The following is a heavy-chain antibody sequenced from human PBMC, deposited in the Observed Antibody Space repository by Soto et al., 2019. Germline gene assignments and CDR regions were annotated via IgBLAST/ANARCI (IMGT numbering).Heavy chain of an antibody. CDR2: ISTSGTST. D-gene: IGHD3-3*01. V-gene: IGHV3-11*01. J-gene: IGHJ4*02. CDR3: ARDGVLFRAGFDS. Sequence: QMHLVESGGGLVKPGGSLRLSCEASGFTFSNHYMAWIRQAPGKGLEWVSYISTSGTSTFYADSVKGRFTISRDNAKDSLFLQMNSLRVDDTAVYFCARDGVLFRAGFDSWGQGTLVTV. CDR1: GFTFSNHY.